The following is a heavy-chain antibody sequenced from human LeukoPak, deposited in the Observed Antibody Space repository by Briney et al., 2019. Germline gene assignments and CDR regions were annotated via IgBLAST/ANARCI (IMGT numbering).Heavy chain of an antibody. D-gene: IGHD1-26*01. CDR3: ARDLSPLVGATPPSLAFDI. J-gene: IGHJ3*02. CDR2: IYSGGST. Sequence: GGSLRLSCAASGFTVSSNYMSWVRQAPGKGLEWVSVIYSGGSTYYADSVKGRFTISRDNSKNKLDLQMNSLRAEDTAVYYCARDLSPLVGATPPSLAFDIWGQGTMVTVSS. CDR1: GFTVSSNY. V-gene: IGHV3-66*02.